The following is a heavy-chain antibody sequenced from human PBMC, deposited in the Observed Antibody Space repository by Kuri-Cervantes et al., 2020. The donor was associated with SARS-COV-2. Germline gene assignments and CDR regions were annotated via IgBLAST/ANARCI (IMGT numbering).Heavy chain of an antibody. CDR1: GGTFSSYA. V-gene: IGHV1-69*13. Sequence: SVKVSCKASGGTFSSYAISWVRQAPGQGLEWMGGIIPIFGTANYAQKFQGRVTITADESTSTAYMELSSLRPEDTAVYYCARGSLVPPRRYQLLYPLRNYYYYMDVWGKGTTVTVSS. CDR3: ARGSLVPPRRYQLLYPLRNYYYYMDV. D-gene: IGHD2-2*02. CDR2: IIPIFGTA. J-gene: IGHJ6*03.